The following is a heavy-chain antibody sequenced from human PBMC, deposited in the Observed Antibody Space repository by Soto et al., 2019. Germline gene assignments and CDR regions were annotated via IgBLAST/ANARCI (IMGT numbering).Heavy chain of an antibody. Sequence: ASVKVSCKASGYTFTSYGISWVRQAPGQGLEWMGWISAYNGNTNYAQKLQGRVTMTTDTSTSTAYMELRSLRSDDTAVYYCARRVAGCSSTRCYFYYGMDVWGQGTTVTVSS. CDR1: GYTFTSYG. J-gene: IGHJ6*02. CDR2: ISAYNGNT. D-gene: IGHD2-2*01. V-gene: IGHV1-18*04. CDR3: ARRVAGCSSTRCYFYYGMDV.